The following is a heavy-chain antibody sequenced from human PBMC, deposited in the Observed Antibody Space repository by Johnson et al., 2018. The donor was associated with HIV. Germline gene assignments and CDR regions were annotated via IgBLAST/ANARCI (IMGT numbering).Heavy chain of an antibody. CDR3: ARLPSGYSRDAFHI. D-gene: IGHD5-18*01. V-gene: IGHV3-66*04. J-gene: IGHJ3*02. Sequence: VQLVESGGGLVQPGGSLRLSCGASGFSVSNNYMNWVRQAPGKGLEWVSVIYSGGSTYYADSVRGSFTISRNNSRNTLYLQMNSLRAEDTAFYYCARLPSGYSRDAFHIWGQGTMVTVSS. CDR2: IYSGGST. CDR1: GFSVSNNY.